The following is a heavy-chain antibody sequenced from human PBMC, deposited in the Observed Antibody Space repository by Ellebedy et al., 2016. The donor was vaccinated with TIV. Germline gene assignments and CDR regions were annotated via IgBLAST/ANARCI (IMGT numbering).Heavy chain of an antibody. CDR1: GFIFSSYG. J-gene: IGHJ3*02. Sequence: GESLKISCAASGFIFSSYGIHWVRQAPGKGLEWVAAIWSDGYNKHYADSVKGRFTVSRDNSKNTLYLQMNSLRGEDTAVYYCAREKIWFGELKGAFDIWGQGTMVTVSS. V-gene: IGHV3-33*01. CDR2: IWSDGYNK. CDR3: AREKIWFGELKGAFDI. D-gene: IGHD3-10*01.